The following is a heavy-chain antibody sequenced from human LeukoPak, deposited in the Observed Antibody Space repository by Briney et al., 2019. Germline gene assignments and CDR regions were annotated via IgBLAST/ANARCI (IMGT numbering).Heavy chain of an antibody. CDR3: AKEEGGGSCHDY. Sequence: PGGSLRLSCAASGFTFTNYWMTWIRQAPGKGLEWVAHIKGDGSEKNYLDSVKGRFTISRDNAKNLLYLQMNSLRYEDTAVYYCAKEEGGGSCHDYWGQGTLVTVSS. CDR1: GFTFTNYW. D-gene: IGHD2-15*01. J-gene: IGHJ4*02. V-gene: IGHV3-7*01. CDR2: IKGDGSEK.